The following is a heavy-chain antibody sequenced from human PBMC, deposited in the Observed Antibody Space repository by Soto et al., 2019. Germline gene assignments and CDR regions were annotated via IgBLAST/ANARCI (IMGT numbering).Heavy chain of an antibody. CDR2: MNPKSGGA. Sequence: GASLKVSCKTSGYTFTDYYTHWVRQAPGQGLERMGWMNPKSGGAYFAQKLQGRVTLTRDTSIGTDYIEVNSLTSDDTVVYFCTRENIEDSDGLYDAFDIWGQGTTVTVSS. V-gene: IGHV1-2*02. J-gene: IGHJ3*02. D-gene: IGHD5-18*01. CDR3: TRENIEDSDGLYDAFDI. CDR1: GYTFTDYY.